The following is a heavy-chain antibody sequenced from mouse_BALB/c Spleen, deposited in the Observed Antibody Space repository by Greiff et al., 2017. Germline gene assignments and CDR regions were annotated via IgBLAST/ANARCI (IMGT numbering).Heavy chain of an antibody. CDR3: ARGANWEDYYAMDD. J-gene: IGHJ4*01. D-gene: IGHD4-1*01. CDR1: GYTFTDYN. Sequence: VQLQQSGPELVKPGASVKISCKASGYTFTDYNMHWVKQSHGKSLEWIGYIYPYNGGTGYNQKFKSKATLTVDNSSSTAYMELRSLTSEDSAVYYCARGANWEDYYAMDDWGQGTSVTVSS. CDR2: IYPYNGGT. V-gene: IGHV1S29*02.